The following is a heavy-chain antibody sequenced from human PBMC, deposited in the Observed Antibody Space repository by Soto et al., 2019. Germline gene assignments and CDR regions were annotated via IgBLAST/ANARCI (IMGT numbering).Heavy chain of an antibody. D-gene: IGHD2-2*01. J-gene: IGHJ4*02. V-gene: IGHV5-51*01. CDR2: IYPGDSDT. CDR1: GYSFTSYW. CDR3: ARQRGYCSSTSCYEGSSFDY. Sequence: VKVSCKGSGYSFTSYWIGSVRQMPGKCLEWMGIIYPGDSDTGYSPSFQGQVTISADKSIRTAYLQWSSLKASDTAMYYCARQRGYCSSTSCYEGSSFDYWGQGTLVTVSS.